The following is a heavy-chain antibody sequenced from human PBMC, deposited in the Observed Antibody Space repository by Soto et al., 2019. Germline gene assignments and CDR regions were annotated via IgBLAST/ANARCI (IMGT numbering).Heavy chain of an antibody. Sequence: QVRLVQSGAEVKKPGSSVKVSCKASGGTFSNYAITWLRLAPGQGLEWLGGIIPVFGTVNYAQKFQGRVTITADESTRTAYMELNRLRYDDTAIYDCSRAKPYTNSFGTWFDPWGQGTLVIV. CDR3: SRAKPYTNSFGTWFDP. CDR2: IIPVFGTV. V-gene: IGHV1-69*01. CDR1: GGTFSNYA. J-gene: IGHJ5*02. D-gene: IGHD6-13*01.